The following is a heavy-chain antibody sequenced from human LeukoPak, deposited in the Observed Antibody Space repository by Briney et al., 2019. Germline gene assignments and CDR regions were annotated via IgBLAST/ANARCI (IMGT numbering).Heavy chain of an antibody. CDR3: ARDMPYDFWRGYQIDY. CDR1: GYTFTGYF. V-gene: IGHV1-2*02. J-gene: IGHJ4*02. CDR2: INPNNGGT. D-gene: IGHD3-3*01. Sequence: ASVKVSCKASGYTFTGYFLHWVRQAPGQGLEWMGWINPNNGGTNYAQKFQGRVTMTRDTSISTAYMELSRLRSDDTAVYYCARDMPYDFWRGYQIDYWGQGTLVTVSS.